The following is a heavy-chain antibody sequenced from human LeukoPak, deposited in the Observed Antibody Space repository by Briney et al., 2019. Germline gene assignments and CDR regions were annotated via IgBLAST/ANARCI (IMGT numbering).Heavy chain of an antibody. Sequence: GGSLRLSCTASGFTFGDYAMSWVRQAPGKGLEWVSAISGSGGSTYYADSVKGRFTISRDNSKNTLYLQMNSLRAEDTAVYYCAKRGRKNWFDPWGQGTLVTVSS. CDR1: GFTFGDYA. CDR2: ISGSGGST. V-gene: IGHV3-23*01. CDR3: AKRGRKNWFDP. J-gene: IGHJ5*02.